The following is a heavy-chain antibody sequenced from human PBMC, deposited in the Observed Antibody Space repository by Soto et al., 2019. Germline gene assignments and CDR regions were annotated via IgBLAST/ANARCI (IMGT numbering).Heavy chain of an antibody. J-gene: IGHJ4*02. Sequence: EVQLVESGGGLVQPGGSLRLSCAASGFTFSSYWMSWVRQAPGKGLEWVANIKQDGSEKYYVDSVKGRFTISRDNAKNSLYLQMNSRRAEDTAVYYCARLADCSSTSCYWGCRDYWGQGTLVTVSS. D-gene: IGHD2-2*01. CDR3: ARLADCSSTSCYWGCRDY. V-gene: IGHV3-7*04. CDR2: IKQDGSEK. CDR1: GFTFSSYW.